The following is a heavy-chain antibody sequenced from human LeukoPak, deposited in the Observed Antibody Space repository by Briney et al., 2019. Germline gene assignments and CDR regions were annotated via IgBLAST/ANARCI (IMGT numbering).Heavy chain of an antibody. CDR1: GFTFSSYG. CDR3: ARDTWEQYYYYYGMDV. V-gene: IGHV3-33*01. D-gene: IGHD1-26*01. J-gene: IGHJ6*02. Sequence: GRSLRLSCAASGFTFSSYGMHWVRQAPGKGLEWVAVIWYDGSNKYYADSVKGRFTISRDNSKNTLYLQMNSLRAEDTAVYYCARDTWEQYYYYYGMDVWGQGTTVTVSS. CDR2: IWYDGSNK.